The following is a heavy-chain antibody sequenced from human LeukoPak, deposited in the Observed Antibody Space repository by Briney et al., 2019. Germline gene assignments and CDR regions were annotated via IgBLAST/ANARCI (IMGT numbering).Heavy chain of an antibody. D-gene: IGHD3-16*01. V-gene: IGHV3-23*01. CDR1: RFIFDNYG. CDR2: ISDDGYST. CDR3: ARVAPPLDDYIRGSFPYYFDY. Sequence: PGGSLRLSCAASRFIFDNYGMTWVRQAPGKGLEWVSGISDDGYSTYYADSVKGRFTISRDNSKNTLYLHMSSLRVEDTAVFYCARVAPPLDDYIRGSFPYYFDYWGQGTLVTVSS. J-gene: IGHJ4*02.